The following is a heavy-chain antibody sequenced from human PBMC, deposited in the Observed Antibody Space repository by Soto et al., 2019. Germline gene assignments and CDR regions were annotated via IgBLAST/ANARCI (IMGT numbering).Heavy chain of an antibody. V-gene: IGHV3-74*01. J-gene: IGHJ4*02. CDR1: GFTFIASW. Sequence: PGGSLRPSCAASGFTFIASWMDWVSQTPGKGLVWGSHISPDGSSTRDADSVQGRFINSRDNARSTLYLQMHSLRAEDTAVYYCARDNNWSYDYWGQGILVTVSS. CDR2: ISPDGSST. D-gene: IGHD1-1*01. CDR3: ARDNNWSYDY.